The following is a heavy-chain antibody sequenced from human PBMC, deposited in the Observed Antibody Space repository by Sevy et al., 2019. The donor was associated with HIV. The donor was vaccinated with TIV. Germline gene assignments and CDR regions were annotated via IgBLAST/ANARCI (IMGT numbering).Heavy chain of an antibody. D-gene: IGHD2-15*01. J-gene: IGHJ6*02. Sequence: GGSLRLSCAASGFTFSSYAMNWFRQAPGKGLEWVSSISASGRSTYYADSVECRFTISRDNSKNTLYLQMNSLRGDDTAVYYCAKGYCSGGSCPRDYYYYGMDVWGRGTTVTVSS. CDR2: ISASGRST. CDR1: GFTFSSYA. V-gene: IGHV3-23*01. CDR3: AKGYCSGGSCPRDYYYYGMDV.